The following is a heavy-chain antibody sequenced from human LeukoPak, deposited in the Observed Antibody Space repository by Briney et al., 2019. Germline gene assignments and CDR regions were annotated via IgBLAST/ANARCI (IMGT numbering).Heavy chain of an antibody. Sequence: GASVKVSCKASGYTFAGYYMHWVRQAPGQGLEWMGWINPNSGGTNYAQKFQGRVTITRDTSATTAYMELSSLRSEDMAVYYCAREAFFSDGSGYSPNFDYWGQGTLVTVSS. V-gene: IGHV1-2*02. CDR2: INPNSGGT. D-gene: IGHD3-22*01. CDR3: AREAFFSDGSGYSPNFDY. J-gene: IGHJ4*02. CDR1: GYTFAGYY.